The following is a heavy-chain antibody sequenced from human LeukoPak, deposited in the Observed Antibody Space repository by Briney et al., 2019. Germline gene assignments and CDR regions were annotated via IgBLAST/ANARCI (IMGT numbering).Heavy chain of an antibody. D-gene: IGHD3-3*01. J-gene: IGHJ4*02. CDR1: RFTLSTFA. Sequence: AGGSLRLSCSASRFTLSTFAIHWVRKAPGKGLEWVAVIRSDGNDRYYADSVKGRFTISRDNSKNTLFLQVNSLRADDTAVYYCAKINYDFWSAFDYWGQGTLVTVSS. CDR2: IRSDGNDR. CDR3: AKINYDFWSAFDY. V-gene: IGHV3-30*02.